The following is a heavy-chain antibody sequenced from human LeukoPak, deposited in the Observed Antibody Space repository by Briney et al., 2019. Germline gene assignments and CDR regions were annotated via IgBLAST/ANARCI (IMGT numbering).Heavy chain of an antibody. Sequence: SETLSLTCAVYGGSFSGYYWSWIRQPPGKGLEWIGEINHSGSTNYNPSLKSRVTISVDTSKNQFSLKLSSVTAADTAVYYCARDLEYSYGYFDYWGQGTLVTVSS. CDR1: GGSFSGYY. V-gene: IGHV4-34*01. CDR2: INHSGST. D-gene: IGHD5-18*01. CDR3: ARDLEYSYGYFDY. J-gene: IGHJ4*02.